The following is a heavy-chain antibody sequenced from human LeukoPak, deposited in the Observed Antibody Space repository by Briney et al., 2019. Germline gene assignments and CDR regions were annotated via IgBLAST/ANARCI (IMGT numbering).Heavy chain of an antibody. J-gene: IGHJ4*02. CDR2: INHSGST. CDR1: GGSFSGYY. V-gene: IGHV4-34*01. CDR3: ARDRLWLASFDY. D-gene: IGHD6-19*01. Sequence: SETLSLTCAVYGGSFSGYYWSWIRQPPGKGLDWIGEINHSGSTNYNPSLKSRVTISVDTSKNQLSLKVRSVTAADTAVYYCARDRLWLASFDYWGQGTLVTVSS.